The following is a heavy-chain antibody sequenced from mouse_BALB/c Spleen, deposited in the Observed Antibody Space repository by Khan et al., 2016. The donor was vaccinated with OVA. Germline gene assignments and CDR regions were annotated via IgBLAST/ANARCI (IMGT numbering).Heavy chain of an antibody. CDR2: IYPGDGNT. CDR1: GYAFSSYW. V-gene: IGHV1-80*01. D-gene: IGHD2-14*01. Sequence: QVQLQQSGAELVRPGSSVKISCKATGYAFSSYWMNWVKQRPGQGLEWIGQIYPGDGNTHYNGTFKGKATMTADKSSSTAYMQLSSLTSEDSAVYFSARLGYWLAYWGQGTLVTVSA. J-gene: IGHJ3*01. CDR3: ARLGYWLAY.